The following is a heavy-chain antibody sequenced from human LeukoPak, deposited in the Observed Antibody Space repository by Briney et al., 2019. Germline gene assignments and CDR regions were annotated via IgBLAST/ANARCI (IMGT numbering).Heavy chain of an antibody. Sequence: GGSLGLSCAASGFTVSSNYMSWVRQAPGKGLEGVSVIYSGGSTHYADSVKGRFTISRDNSKNTPYLQMNSLRAEDTAVYYCARDSIVRGLDVWGKGTTVTVSS. J-gene: IGHJ6*04. CDR3: ARDSIVRGLDV. CDR1: GFTVSSNY. V-gene: IGHV3-53*01. D-gene: IGHD3-10*01. CDR2: IYSGGST.